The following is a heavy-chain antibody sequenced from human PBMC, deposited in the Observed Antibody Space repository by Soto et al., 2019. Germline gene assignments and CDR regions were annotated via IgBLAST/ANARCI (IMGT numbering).Heavy chain of an antibody. CDR3: ARDTGRGEYDY. CDR2: INVYNGNT. V-gene: IGHV1-18*01. Sequence: QVQLVQSGAEVKKPGASVKVSCKASGYTFTSYGISWVREAPGQGLEWMGWINVYNGNTNYAQKLQGRVTMTTDTSTSTAYLDLRRPRSDDTAVYFCARDTGRGEYDYWGQGTLVTVSS. D-gene: IGHD3-16*01. J-gene: IGHJ4*02. CDR1: GYTFTSYG.